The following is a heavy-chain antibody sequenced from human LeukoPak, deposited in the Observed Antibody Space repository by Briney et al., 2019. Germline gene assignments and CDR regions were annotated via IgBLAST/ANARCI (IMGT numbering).Heavy chain of an antibody. Sequence: ASVKVSCKASGYTFTSYGISWVRQAPGQGLEWMGWISAYNGNTNYAQKLQGRVTMTTDTSTSTAYMELRSLGSDDTAVYYCAREVAAVPPFDYWGQGTLVTVSS. D-gene: IGHD6-13*01. CDR3: AREVAAVPPFDY. V-gene: IGHV1-18*04. J-gene: IGHJ4*02. CDR2: ISAYNGNT. CDR1: GYTFTSYG.